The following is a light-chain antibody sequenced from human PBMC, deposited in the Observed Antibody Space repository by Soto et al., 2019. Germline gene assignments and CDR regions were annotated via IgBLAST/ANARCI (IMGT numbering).Light chain of an antibody. V-gene: IGKV1-39*01. CDR1: QSIRSY. Sequence: DIQMTQSPSSLSASVGDRVTITCRASQSIRSYLNWYQQKPEKAPELLIYEASSLQSGVPSRFSGSGSGTHFTLTISSLQPEDFATYYCQQSYTTPFTFGPGTKVDIK. CDR3: QQSYTTPFT. J-gene: IGKJ3*01. CDR2: EAS.